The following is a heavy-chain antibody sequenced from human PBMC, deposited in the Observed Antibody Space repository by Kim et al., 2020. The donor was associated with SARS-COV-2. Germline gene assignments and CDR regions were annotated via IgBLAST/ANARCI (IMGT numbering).Heavy chain of an antibody. Sequence: GGSLRLSCTASGFTFGDYAMSWFRQAPGKGLEWVGFIRSKAYGGTTEYAASVKGRFTISRDDSKSIAYLQMNSLKTEDTAVYYCTYAAGTMVRGDWFDPWGQGTLVTVSS. CDR2: IRSKAYGGTT. V-gene: IGHV3-49*03. D-gene: IGHD3-10*01. J-gene: IGHJ5*02. CDR3: TYAAGTMVRGDWFDP. CDR1: GFTFGDYA.